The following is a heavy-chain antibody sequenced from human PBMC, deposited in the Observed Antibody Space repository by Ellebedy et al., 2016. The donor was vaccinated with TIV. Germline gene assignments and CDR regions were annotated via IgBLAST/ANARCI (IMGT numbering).Heavy chain of an antibody. J-gene: IGHJ6*02. CDR1: GFTFSSYG. CDR2: IWYDGSTK. Sequence: GESLKISCAASGFTFSSYGMHWVRQAPGKGLEWVAVIWYDGSTKYYADSVKGRFTISRDNSKNTRYLQMNSLRAEDTAVYNCARDAAAAGTDYYYYGMDVWGQGTTVTVSS. V-gene: IGHV3-33*08. D-gene: IGHD6-13*01. CDR3: ARDAAAAGTDYYYYGMDV.